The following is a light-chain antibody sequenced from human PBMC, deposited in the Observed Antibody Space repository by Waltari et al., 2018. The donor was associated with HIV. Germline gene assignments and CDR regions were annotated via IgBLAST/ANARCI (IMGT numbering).Light chain of an antibody. V-gene: IGKV2-24*01. CDR3: MHATPVPYS. CDR1: QSHVHSDGNTY. J-gene: IGKJ2*03. CDR2: KLA. Sequence: DIVMTQPPLSSPVTLGQPASISCRSSQSHVHSDGNTYLRWLQQRPGQPPRLLMYKLANRFAGVPDRFSGSGAGTDFTLRISRVEAEDVGFYYCMHATPVPYSFGQGTKLEIK.